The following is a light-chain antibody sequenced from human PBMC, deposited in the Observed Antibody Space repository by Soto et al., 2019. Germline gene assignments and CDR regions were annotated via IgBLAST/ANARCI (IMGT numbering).Light chain of an antibody. CDR2: DVS. V-gene: IGLV2-14*01. J-gene: IGLJ1*01. CDR3: NSYTTSNTRQIV. Sequence: CALTQPASVSGSPGQSITISCTGTSSDVGGYNYVSWYQQHPGKAPKFMIYDVSNRPSGVSTRFSGSKSGNTASLTISGLQAEDEADYYCNSYTTSNTRQIVFGTGTKVTVL. CDR1: SSDVGGYNY.